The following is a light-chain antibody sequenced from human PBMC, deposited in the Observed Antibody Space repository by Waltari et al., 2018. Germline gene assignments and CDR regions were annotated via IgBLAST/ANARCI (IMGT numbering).Light chain of an antibody. J-gene: IGLJ3*02. V-gene: IGLV2-14*01. CDR2: DVS. CDR3: NSYTGSSSWG. CDR1: SRDVGLYNY. Sequence: QSALTKPTSVSGSPGQSITISCTGTSRDVGLYNYVSWYQQYPGKVPQLLIYDVSDRPSGVSSRFSGSKSGNTASLTISGLQADDEADYYCNSYTGSSSWGFGGGTKLTVL.